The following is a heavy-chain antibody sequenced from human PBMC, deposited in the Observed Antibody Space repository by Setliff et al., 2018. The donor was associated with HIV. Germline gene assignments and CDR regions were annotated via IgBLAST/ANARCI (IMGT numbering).Heavy chain of an antibody. CDR2: ISSSSRSK. J-gene: IGHJ4*02. Sequence: GGSLRLSCAASGFTFNSYAMSWVRQAPGKGLEWVSSISSSSRSKYYADSVKGRFTISRDNAKNSLYLQMNSLTAEDTAVYYCARDVSWRVRTYIDYWGQGALVTVSS. V-gene: IGHV3-21*01. CDR1: GFTFNSYA. CDR3: ARDVSWRVRTYIDY. D-gene: IGHD3-3*01.